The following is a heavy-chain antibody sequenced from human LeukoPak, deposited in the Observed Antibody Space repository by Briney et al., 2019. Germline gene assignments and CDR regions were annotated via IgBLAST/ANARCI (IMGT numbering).Heavy chain of an antibody. J-gene: IGHJ5*02. D-gene: IGHD3-16*01. CDR1: GFTFSSYS. CDR2: ISSSSSYI. V-gene: IGHV3-21*01. Sequence: GGSLRLSCAASGFTFSSYSMNWVRQAPGKGLEWVSSISSSSSYIYYADSVKGRFTISRDNAKNSLYLQMNSLRAEDTAVYYCARESLGGGFDPWGQGTLVTVSS. CDR3: ARESLGGGFDP.